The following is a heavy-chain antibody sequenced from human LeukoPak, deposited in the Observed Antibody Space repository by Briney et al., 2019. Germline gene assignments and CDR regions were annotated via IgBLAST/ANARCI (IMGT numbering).Heavy chain of an antibody. V-gene: IGHV4-30-4*08. CDR1: GGSISRGDYY. J-gene: IGHJ4*02. CDR3: NIGTGRGGYSFDC. D-gene: IGHD2-15*01. Sequence: SETLSLTCTVTGGSISRGDYYWSWIRQTPGKGLEWIGYIYSSGTAYFSPSLNRRITISVDTSKNHFSLKLNSVTAPDSAVYYCNIGTGRGGYSFDCWGQGTLVTVSS. CDR2: IYSSGTA.